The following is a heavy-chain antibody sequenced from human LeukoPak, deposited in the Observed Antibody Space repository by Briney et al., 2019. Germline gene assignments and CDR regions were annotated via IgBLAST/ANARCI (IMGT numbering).Heavy chain of an antibody. Sequence: ASVKVSCKVSGYTLTELSMHWVRQAPGKGLEGMGGFDPEDGETIYAQKFQGRVTMTEDTSTDTAYMELSSLRSEDTAVYYCATDLMGCSGNNCRVVFDYWGQGTLVTVSS. CDR3: ATDLMGCSGNNCRVVFDY. D-gene: IGHD3-22*01. CDR1: GYTLTELS. J-gene: IGHJ4*02. V-gene: IGHV1-24*01. CDR2: FDPEDGET.